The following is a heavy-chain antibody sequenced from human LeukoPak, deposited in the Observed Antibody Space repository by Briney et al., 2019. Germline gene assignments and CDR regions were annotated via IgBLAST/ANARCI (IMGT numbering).Heavy chain of an antibody. CDR3: ARGNAPRSAIVLMVYARGRVFDI. D-gene: IGHD2-8*01. CDR1: AYSISSGYY. J-gene: IGHJ3*02. Sequence: SETLSLTCTVSAYSISSGYYWGWIRQPPGKGLEWIGSIYHSGSTNYSPSLKSRVTISVDTSKNQFSLKLSSVTAADTAVYYCARGNAPRSAIVLMVYARGRVFDIWGQGTMVTVSS. V-gene: IGHV4-38-2*02. CDR2: IYHSGST.